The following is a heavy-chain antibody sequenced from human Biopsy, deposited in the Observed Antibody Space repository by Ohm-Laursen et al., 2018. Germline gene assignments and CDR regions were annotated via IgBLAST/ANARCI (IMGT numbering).Heavy chain of an antibody. CDR1: GFSLNTRGMS. D-gene: IGHD2-2*02. CDR3: ARIPILVIPAAIVYRHRRHLQGLDV. J-gene: IGHJ6*02. V-gene: IGHV2-70*16. CDR2: IDWDDAK. Sequence: TQTLTLTRTLSGFSLNTRGMSVTWIRQPPGKALEWLARIDWDDAKFYSESLKTRLTISKGTSENHVVLTLSDVAPVDTATYYCARIPILVIPAAIVYRHRRHLQGLDVWGQGTTVIVSS.